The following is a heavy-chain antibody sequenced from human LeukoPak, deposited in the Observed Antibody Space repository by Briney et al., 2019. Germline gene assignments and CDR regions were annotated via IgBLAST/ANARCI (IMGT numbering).Heavy chain of an antibody. J-gene: IGHJ4*02. CDR3: ARAAMVRGVRIDY. V-gene: IGHV4-59*01. D-gene: IGHD3-10*01. CDR1: GGSISSYY. CDR2: IYYSGST. Sequence: SSETLSLTCTVSGGSISSYYRSWIRQPPGKGLEWIGYIYYSGSTNYNPSLKSRVTISVDTSKNQFSLKLSSVTAADTAVYYCARAAMVRGVRIDYWGQGTLVTVSS.